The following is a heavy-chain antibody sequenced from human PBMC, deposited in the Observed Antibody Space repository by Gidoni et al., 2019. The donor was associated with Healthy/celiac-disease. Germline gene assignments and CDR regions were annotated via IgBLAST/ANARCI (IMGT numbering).Heavy chain of an antibody. Sequence: QLQLQESGPGLVKPSETLSLTCTVSGGSISSSSYYWGWIRQPPGKGLEWIGSIYYSGSTYYNPSLKSRVTISVDTSKNQFSLKLSSVTAADTAVYYCARSLRYFDWLRGAFDIWGQGTMVTVSS. CDR2: IYYSGST. CDR3: ARSLRYFDWLRGAFDI. D-gene: IGHD3-9*01. CDR1: GGSISSSSYY. J-gene: IGHJ3*02. V-gene: IGHV4-39*01.